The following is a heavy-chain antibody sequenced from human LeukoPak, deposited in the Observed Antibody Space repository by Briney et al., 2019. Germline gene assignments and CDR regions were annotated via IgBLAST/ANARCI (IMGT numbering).Heavy chain of an antibody. J-gene: IGHJ4*02. V-gene: IGHV3-11*01. CDR1: GFIFSDYY. CDR3: SRDTKFLDY. Sequence: GGSLRLSCATSGFIFSDYYMSWIRQAPGRGLEWISYISSSGNTIYYAESVEGRFTISRDNAKKSLYLQMNSLRADDTAVYYCSRDTKFLDYWGQGILVTVSS. D-gene: IGHD3-3*01. CDR2: ISSSGNTI.